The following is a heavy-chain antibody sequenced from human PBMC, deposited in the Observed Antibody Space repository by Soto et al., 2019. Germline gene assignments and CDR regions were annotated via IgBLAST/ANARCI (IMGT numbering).Heavy chain of an antibody. V-gene: IGHV3-74*01. J-gene: IGHJ4*02. Sequence: EVHLVESGGGLVQAGGSLRLYCAASGFTFTDYWTHWVRQPPGKGLVWVSRINSDGSRTSYADSVTGRFTISRDNAKNTLYLQMNSLRVEDTALYYCARETYRGFYFDYWGQGTLVTVSS. CDR2: INSDGSRT. CDR1: GFTFTDYW. D-gene: IGHD4-4*01. CDR3: ARETYRGFYFDY.